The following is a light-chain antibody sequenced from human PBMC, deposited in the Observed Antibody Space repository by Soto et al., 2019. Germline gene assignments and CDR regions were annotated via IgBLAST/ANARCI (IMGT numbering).Light chain of an antibody. CDR2: GAS. CDR3: QQYGSSPALT. Sequence: EIVLTQSPGTLSLSPGERATLSCRASQSVSSSYLAWYQQKPGQAPRLLIYGASRRATGIPDRFSGSGSGTDFTITISRLEPEDFAVYYCQQYGSSPALTFGGGTKVEIK. V-gene: IGKV3-20*01. CDR1: QSVSSSY. J-gene: IGKJ4*01.